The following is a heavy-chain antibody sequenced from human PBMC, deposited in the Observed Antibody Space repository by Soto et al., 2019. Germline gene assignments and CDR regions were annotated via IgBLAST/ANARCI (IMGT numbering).Heavy chain of an antibody. CDR1: GFTFSSYA. CDR3: ARPDYGSGSYPAY. J-gene: IGHJ4*02. D-gene: IGHD3-10*01. CDR2: ISSDGSSK. V-gene: IGHV3-30-3*01. Sequence: QVQLVESGGGVVQPGRSLRLSCTASGFTFSSYAMHWVRQAPGQGLEWGAVISSDGSSKYYADSVKGRFTISKDNSKNTLFLQMNSLRAEDTAVYYCARPDYGSGSYPAYWGQGTLVTVSS.